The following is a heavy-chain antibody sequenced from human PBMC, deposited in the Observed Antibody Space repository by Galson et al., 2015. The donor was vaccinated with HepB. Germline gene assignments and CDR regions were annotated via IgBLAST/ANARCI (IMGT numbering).Heavy chain of an antibody. Sequence: SLRLSCAASGFTFSSYEMNWVRQAPGKGLEWVSYISSSGSTIYYADSVKGRFTISRDNAKNTLYLQMNSLRAEDTAVYYCAKNDYYDAFDIWGQGTMVTVSS. CDR1: GFTFSSYE. CDR2: ISSSGSTI. D-gene: IGHD5-12*01. CDR3: AKNDYYDAFDI. V-gene: IGHV3-48*03. J-gene: IGHJ3*02.